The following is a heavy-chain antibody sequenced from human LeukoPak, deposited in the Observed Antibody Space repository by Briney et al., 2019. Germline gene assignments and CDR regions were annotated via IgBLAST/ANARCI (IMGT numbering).Heavy chain of an antibody. J-gene: IGHJ4*02. D-gene: IGHD3-22*01. Sequence: GGSLRLSCAASGFTFSSYAMNWVRQAPGKGLEWVSDISGSGGSTYYADSVKGRFTISRDNSKNTLYLQMNSLRAEDTAVYYCAKGNGGYYYDSTGYRDGYFDYWGQGALVTVSS. CDR2: ISGSGGST. CDR1: GFTFSSYA. CDR3: AKGNGGYYYDSTGYRDGYFDY. V-gene: IGHV3-23*01.